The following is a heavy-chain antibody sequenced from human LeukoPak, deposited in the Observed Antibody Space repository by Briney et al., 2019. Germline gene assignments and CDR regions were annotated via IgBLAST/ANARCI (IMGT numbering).Heavy chain of an antibody. CDR2: ISGSGSTT. Sequence: GGSLRLSCAASGFTFSDYYMSWIRQAPGKGLEWVSYISGSGSTTYYADSVKGRFTISRDNSKNTLYLQMNSLRAEDTAVYYCARSYSSGWYGLHYWGQGTLVTVSS. J-gene: IGHJ4*02. D-gene: IGHD6-19*01. CDR1: GFTFSDYY. V-gene: IGHV3-11*04. CDR3: ARSYSSGWYGLHY.